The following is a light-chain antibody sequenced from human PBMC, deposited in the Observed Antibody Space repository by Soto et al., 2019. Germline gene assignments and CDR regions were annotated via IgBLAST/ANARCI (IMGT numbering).Light chain of an antibody. CDR1: QSVSSSH. CDR2: ATS. Sequence: EIVLTQSPATLSSFPGDRVTLSCRASQSVSSSHLAWYQHKPGQAPRLLIYATSRRATGLPDRFSGSGSGTDFTLTISRLEPEDFAVYYCHQHGSSPLTFGGGTKVDIK. J-gene: IGKJ4*01. V-gene: IGKV3-20*01. CDR3: HQHGSSPLT.